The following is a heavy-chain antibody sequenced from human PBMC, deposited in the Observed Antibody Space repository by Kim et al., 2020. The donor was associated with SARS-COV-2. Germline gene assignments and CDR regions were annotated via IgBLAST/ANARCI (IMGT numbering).Heavy chain of an antibody. J-gene: IGHJ6*02. CDR3: ARHGYSSSWYSYNYFYYYGMDV. D-gene: IGHD6-13*01. CDR2: IYPGDSDA. CDR1: GYSFTSYW. Sequence: GESLKISCKGSGYSFTSYWIGWVRQMPGKGLEWMGIIYPGDSDARYSPSFQGQVTISADKSISTAYLQWSSLKASDTAMYYCARHGYSSSWYSYNYFYYYGMDVWGQGTTVTVSS. V-gene: IGHV5-51*01.